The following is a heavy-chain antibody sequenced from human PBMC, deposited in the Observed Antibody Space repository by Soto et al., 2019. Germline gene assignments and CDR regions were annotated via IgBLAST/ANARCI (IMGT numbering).Heavy chain of an antibody. D-gene: IGHD1-26*01. CDR3: ARHGSYCFDY. CDR1: GFTFSSYW. V-gene: IGHV3-7*01. J-gene: IGHJ4*02. Sequence: GGSLSLSCASSGFTFSSYWMSWVRQAPGKGLECVANINKDGSQKYYVDSVEGRFTISRDNAKNSLYPQMNSLRAEDTAVYYCARHGSYCFDYWGQGSLVTVSS. CDR2: INKDGSQK.